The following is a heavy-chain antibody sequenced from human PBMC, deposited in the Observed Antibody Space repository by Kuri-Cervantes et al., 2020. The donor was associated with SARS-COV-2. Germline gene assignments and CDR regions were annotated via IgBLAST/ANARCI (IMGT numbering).Heavy chain of an antibody. CDR1: GESFSGYY. D-gene: IGHD3-3*01. Sequence: SETLSLTCAFYGESFSGYYWNWIRQSPGKGLEWIGEVNHRGSTNYNPSLKSRVTISVDTSSKQFSLHLSSVTAADTAVYYCARRPVLEWLLADYFDYWGQGTLVTVSS. J-gene: IGHJ4*02. CDR2: VNHRGST. CDR3: ARRPVLEWLLADYFDY. V-gene: IGHV4-34*01.